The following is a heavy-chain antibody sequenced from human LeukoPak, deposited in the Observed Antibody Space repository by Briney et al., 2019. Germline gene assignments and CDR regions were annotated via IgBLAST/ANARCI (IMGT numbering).Heavy chain of an antibody. Sequence: SETLSLTCTVSGGSISSSSYYWGWIRQPPGKGLEWIGSIYYSGSTYYNPSLKSRVTISVDTSKNQFSLKLSSVTAADTAVYYCASSEKKRTGSFDYWGQGTLVTVSS. CDR3: ASSEKKRTGSFDY. CDR1: GGSISSSSYY. J-gene: IGHJ4*02. CDR2: IYYSGST. D-gene: IGHD5-24*01. V-gene: IGHV4-39*07.